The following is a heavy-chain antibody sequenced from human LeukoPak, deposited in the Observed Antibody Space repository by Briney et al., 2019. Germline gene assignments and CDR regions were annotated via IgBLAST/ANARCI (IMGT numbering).Heavy chain of an antibody. V-gene: IGHV1-69*05. CDR3: ARGRLGGLDS. CDR1: GGTFSSFG. D-gene: IGHD6-25*01. J-gene: IGHJ4*02. CDR2: IIPIFGSP. Sequence: GASVKVSCKASGGTFSSFGINWVRQAPGQGLEWMGGIIPIFGSPNFAQKFQGRVTITTDDSASTAYMELSTLTSEDTAIYYCARGRLGGLDSWGQGTLVTVSS.